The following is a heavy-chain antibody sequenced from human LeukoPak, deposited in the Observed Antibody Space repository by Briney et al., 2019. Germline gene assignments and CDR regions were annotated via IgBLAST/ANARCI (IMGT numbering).Heavy chain of an antibody. V-gene: IGHV3-7*01. CDR2: IKQDGSEK. Sequence: GGSLRLSCAASGFTFSSYWMSWVRQAPGKGLEWVANIKQDGSEKYYVDSVKGRFTISRDNAKNSLYLQMNSLRAEDTAVYYCAREAGYCSGDSCYLPVFDYWGQGTLVTVSS. CDR3: AREAGYCSGDSCYLPVFDY. CDR1: GFTFSSYW. J-gene: IGHJ4*02. D-gene: IGHD2-15*01.